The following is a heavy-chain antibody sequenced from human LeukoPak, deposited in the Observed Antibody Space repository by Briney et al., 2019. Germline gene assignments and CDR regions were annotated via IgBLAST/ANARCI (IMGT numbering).Heavy chain of an antibody. CDR1: GGSFRGYY. CDR3: ARGVRIAVADPHLDY. Sequence: PSETLSLTCAVYGGSFRGYYWSWIRQPPGKGLEWIGEINHSGSTYCNPSLKSRVTISVDTSMKQFSLKLSSVTAADTAVYYCARGVRIAVADPHLDYWGQGTLVTVSA. V-gene: IGHV4-34*01. D-gene: IGHD6-19*01. J-gene: IGHJ4*02. CDR2: INHSGST.